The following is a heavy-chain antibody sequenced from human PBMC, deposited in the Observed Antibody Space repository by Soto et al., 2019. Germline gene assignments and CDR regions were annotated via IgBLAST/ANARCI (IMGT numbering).Heavy chain of an antibody. CDR3: VKGEYYYDSGAYYPFDH. D-gene: IGHD3-22*01. CDR2: ISINGDNT. Sequence: EVQLVESGGGVVQPGGSLRLSCSASGFTFSIYAMHWVRQAPGKGLEYVSSISINGDNTHYADSVKGRFTISRDNSKNTQYLQMSNLRAEYTAVYYCVKGEYYYDSGAYYPFDHWGQGTLVIVSS. J-gene: IGHJ4*02. CDR1: GFTFSIYA. V-gene: IGHV3-64D*06.